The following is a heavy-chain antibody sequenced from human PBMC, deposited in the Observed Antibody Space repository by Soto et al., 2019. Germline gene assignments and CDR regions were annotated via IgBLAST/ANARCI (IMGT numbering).Heavy chain of an antibody. CDR3: AKTLPGIGVAGYFDY. V-gene: IGHV3-23*01. Sequence: PGGSLRLSCAASRSTLSRYAMTWVRQGPGKGLEWVSSITGSRAVTYYADSVKGRFTISRDDSRDTVYLQMNSLRAEDTAVYFCAKTLPGIGVAGYFDYWGQGTPVTVSS. D-gene: IGHD6-19*01. CDR2: ITGSRAVT. J-gene: IGHJ4*02. CDR1: RSTLSRYA.